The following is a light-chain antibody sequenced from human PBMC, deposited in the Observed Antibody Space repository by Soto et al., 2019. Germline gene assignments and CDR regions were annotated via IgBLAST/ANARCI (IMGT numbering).Light chain of an antibody. Sequence: QLVLTQSSSASASLGSSVKLTCTLSSGHSSYIIAWHQQQPGKAPRYLMKLEGSGSYNKGSGVHDRFSGSSSGADRYLTISNLQFEDEADYYCETWDFNTRVFGGGTKLTVL. J-gene: IGLJ3*02. V-gene: IGLV4-60*02. CDR3: ETWDFNTRV. CDR1: SGHSSYI. CDR2: LEGSGSY.